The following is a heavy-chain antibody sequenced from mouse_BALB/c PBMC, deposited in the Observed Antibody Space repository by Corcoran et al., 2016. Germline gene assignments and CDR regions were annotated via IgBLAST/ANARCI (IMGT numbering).Heavy chain of an antibody. CDR3: ARWGGYWDV. Sequence: EVQLQQSGAELVKLGASVKLSCTASGFNIKDTYMHWVKQRPEQGLEWIGRIDPANGNTKYDPKFQGKATITADTSYNTSYLQLSNLTSEDTAAYYCARWGGYWDVWGAGTTVTVSS. CDR1: GFNIKDTY. CDR2: IDPANGNT. V-gene: IGHV14-3*02. J-gene: IGHJ1*01.